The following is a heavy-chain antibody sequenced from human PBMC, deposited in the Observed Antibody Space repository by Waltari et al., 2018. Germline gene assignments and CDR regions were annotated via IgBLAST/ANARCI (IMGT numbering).Heavy chain of an antibody. CDR1: GYTLTSYA. CDR2: INTNTGNP. V-gene: IGHV7-4-1*02. D-gene: IGHD2-2*01. CDR3: VREVVPTSTIVVNWFDP. Sequence: QVQLVQSGSELKKPGASVRVSCKASGYTLTSYAINWLRRAPGQGLELMGWINTNTGNPTYVQGFTGRFVFSLDTSVSTAYLQISSLKAEDTAVYYCVREVVPTSTIVVNWFDPWGQGTLVTVSS. J-gene: IGHJ5*02.